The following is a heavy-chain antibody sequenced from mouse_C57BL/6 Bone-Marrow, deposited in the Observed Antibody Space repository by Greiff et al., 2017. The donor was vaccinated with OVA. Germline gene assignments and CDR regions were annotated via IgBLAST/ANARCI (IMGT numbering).Heavy chain of an antibody. CDR1: GFTFSDYY. CDR3: ASRIDGYAYYYAMDY. V-gene: IGHV5-12*01. D-gene: IGHD2-2*01. Sequence: EVQLVESGGGLVQPGGSLKLSCAASGFTFSDYYMYWVRQTPEKRLEWVAYISNGGGSTYYPDTVKGRFTISRDNAKNTLYLQMSRLKSEDTAMYYCASRIDGYAYYYAMDYWGQGTSVTVSS. J-gene: IGHJ4*01. CDR2: ISNGGGST.